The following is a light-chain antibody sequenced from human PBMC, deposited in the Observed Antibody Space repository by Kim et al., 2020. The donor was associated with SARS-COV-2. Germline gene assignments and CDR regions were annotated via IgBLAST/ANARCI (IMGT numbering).Light chain of an antibody. Sequence: TSSCPGTSSDVGGYIHVSWYQQHPGKAPKLIIYDVNKRPSGASDRFSGSKSANTASLTISGLQAEDEAEYYCASFTSSTTWVFGGGTQLTVL. J-gene: IGLJ3*02. V-gene: IGLV2-14*04. CDR3: ASFTSSTTWV. CDR2: DVN. CDR1: SSDVGGYIH.